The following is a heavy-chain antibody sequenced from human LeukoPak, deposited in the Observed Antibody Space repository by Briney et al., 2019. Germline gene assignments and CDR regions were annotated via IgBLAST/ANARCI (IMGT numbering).Heavy chain of an antibody. V-gene: IGHV3-23*01. J-gene: IGHJ4*02. CDR1: GFTFSSYA. CDR3: AKGGVYGDYYFDY. Sequence: GGSLRLSCVVSGFTFSSYAMSWVRQAPGKGLEWVSGMSGSGDSTYYADSVKGRFTISRDNSKNTVYLQMNSLRAEDTALYYCAKGGVYGDYYFDYWGQGTLVTVSS. CDR2: MSGSGDST. D-gene: IGHD4-17*01.